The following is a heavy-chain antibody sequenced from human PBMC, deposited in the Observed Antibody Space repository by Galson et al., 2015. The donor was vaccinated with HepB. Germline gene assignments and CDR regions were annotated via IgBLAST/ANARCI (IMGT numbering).Heavy chain of an antibody. CDR2: IYPGDSRT. V-gene: IGHV5-51*01. D-gene: IGHD3-3*01. J-gene: IGHJ4*02. CDR3: ARHGAPYEFGYFDY. CDR1: GYGFSNFW. Sequence: QSGAEVKEPGESLRISCKGSGYGFSNFWIGWVRQMPGKGLELMGLIYPGDSRTRYSPSFQGQVTFSADKSINTAYLQWSSLRASDTAMYYCARHGAPYEFGYFDYWGQGALVSVSS.